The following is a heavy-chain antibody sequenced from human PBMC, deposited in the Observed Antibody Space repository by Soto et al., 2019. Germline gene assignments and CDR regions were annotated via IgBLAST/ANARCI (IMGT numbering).Heavy chain of an antibody. CDR1: GGSFSGYY. V-gene: IGHV4-34*01. D-gene: IGHD6-13*01. CDR2: SNHSGST. J-gene: IGHJ6*02. Sequence: QVQLQQWGAGLLKPSETLSLTCAVYGGSFSGYYWSWIRQPPGKGLEWIGESNHSGSTNYNPSLKCRVTISVDTSKHQCSLKLSSVTAADTAVYYCARSRVTQQLVRSYYYYGMDVWGQGTTVTVSS. CDR3: ARSRVTQQLVRSYYYYGMDV.